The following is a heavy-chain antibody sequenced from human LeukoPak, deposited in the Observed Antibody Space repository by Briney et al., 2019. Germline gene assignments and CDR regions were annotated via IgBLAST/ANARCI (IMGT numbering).Heavy chain of an antibody. CDR1: GGSISNY. CDR2: IYSTGST. D-gene: IGHD6-13*01. Sequence: SETLSLTCTVSGGSISNYWSWIRQPAGKGLEWIGRIYSTGSTNYNPPLKSRVTMSVDTSKNQFSLRLRSVTAADTAVYYCARQIASAGTAGFDFWGQGALVTVSS. CDR3: ARQIASAGTAGFDF. J-gene: IGHJ4*02. V-gene: IGHV4-4*07.